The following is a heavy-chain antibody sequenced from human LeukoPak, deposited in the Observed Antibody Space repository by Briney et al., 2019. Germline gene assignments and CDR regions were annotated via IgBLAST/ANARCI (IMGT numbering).Heavy chain of an antibody. CDR1: GFTFASSW. Sequence: GASLRLSCAAAGFTFASSWMNWIRQAPGKGLEWVANINEDGSAKYYVDSVKGRFTISRDDTKNSVFLQMNSLRDEDTAVYYCTRISIKEPEDSWGQGTLVTVSS. V-gene: IGHV3-7*01. D-gene: IGHD1-14*01. J-gene: IGHJ4*02. CDR3: TRISIKEPEDS. CDR2: INEDGSAK.